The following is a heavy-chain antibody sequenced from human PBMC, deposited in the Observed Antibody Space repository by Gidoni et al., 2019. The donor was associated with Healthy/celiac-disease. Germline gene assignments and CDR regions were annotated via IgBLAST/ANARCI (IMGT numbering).Heavy chain of an antibody. V-gene: IGHV3-21*01. CDR1: GFTFSSYS. Sequence: LVESGRSLRLSCAASGFTFSSYSRNWVRQAPGKGLEWVSSISSSSSYIYYADSVKGRFTISRDNAKNSLYLQMNSLRAEDTAVYYCARDDGGGVSDYWGQGTLVTVSS. D-gene: IGHD1-26*01. CDR3: ARDDGGGVSDY. J-gene: IGHJ4*02. CDR2: ISSSSSYI.